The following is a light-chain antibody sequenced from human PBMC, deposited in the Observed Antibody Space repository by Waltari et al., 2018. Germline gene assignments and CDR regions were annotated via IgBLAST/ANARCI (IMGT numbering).Light chain of an antibody. J-gene: IGLJ2*01. V-gene: IGLV2-14*01. CDR2: EVS. CDR3: SSYTSITTVV. Sequence: QSALTQPASVSGSPGPSITISCTGTSIDLGGYNYVSWYQQHPGKAPKLMIYEVSNRPSGVSNRFSGSKSGNTASLTISGLQAEDEADYYCSSYTSITTVVFGGGTKLTVL. CDR1: SIDLGGYNY.